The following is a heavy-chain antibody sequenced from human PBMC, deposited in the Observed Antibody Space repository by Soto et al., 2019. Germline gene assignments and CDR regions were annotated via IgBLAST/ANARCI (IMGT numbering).Heavy chain of an antibody. Sequence: GSVQVCFKASGYPFTNFYIHLVRQAPGQGLEWMGLVNPYGGGAAYAPKFQDRVTLTFDTSTSTVYMELSSLTSGDTAVYYCARVASTGGALDIWGQGTVVTVSS. V-gene: IGHV1-46*01. CDR3: ARVASTGGALDI. CDR1: GYPFTNFY. D-gene: IGHD2-15*01. CDR2: VNPYGGGA. J-gene: IGHJ3*02.